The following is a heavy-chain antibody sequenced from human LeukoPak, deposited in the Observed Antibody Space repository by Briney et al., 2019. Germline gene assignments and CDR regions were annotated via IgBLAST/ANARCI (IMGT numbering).Heavy chain of an antibody. CDR2: IYHSGST. D-gene: IGHD6-19*01. J-gene: IGHJ4*02. Sequence: PSGTLSPTCAVSGGSISSSNWWSWVRQPPGKGLEWIGEIYHSGSTNYNPSLKSRVTISVDKSKNQFSLKLSSVTAADTAVYYCAKFSSGWYEDPFDYWGQGTLVTVSS. CDR3: AKFSSGWYEDPFDY. CDR1: GGSISSSNW. V-gene: IGHV4-4*02.